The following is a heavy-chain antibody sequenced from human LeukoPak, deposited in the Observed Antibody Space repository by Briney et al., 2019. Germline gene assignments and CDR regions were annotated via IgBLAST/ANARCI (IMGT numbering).Heavy chain of an antibody. CDR3: AREGGIAAAGIDY. CDR2: IWYDGSNK. D-gene: IGHD6-13*01. Sequence: GGSLRLSCAASGFTFSSYGMHWVRQAPGKGLEWVAVIWYDGSNKYYADSVKGRFTISRDNSKNTLYLQTNSLRAEDTAVYYCAREGGIAAAGIDYWGQGTLVTVSS. CDR1: GFTFSSYG. J-gene: IGHJ4*02. V-gene: IGHV3-33*01.